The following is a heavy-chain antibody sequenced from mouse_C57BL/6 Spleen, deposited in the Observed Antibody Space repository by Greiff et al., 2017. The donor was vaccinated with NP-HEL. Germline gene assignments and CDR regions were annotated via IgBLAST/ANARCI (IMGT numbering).Heavy chain of an antibody. Sequence: QVTLKVSGPGILQSSQTLSLTCSFSGFSLSTSGMGVSWIRQPSGKGLEWLAHIYWDDDKRSNPFLKSRLTISKDTSRNQVLLKITSVDTADTATYYCARRVNYYGSSHWYFDVWGTGTTVTVSS. CDR3: ARRVNYYGSSHWYFDV. CDR1: GFSLSTSGMG. CDR2: IYWDDDK. J-gene: IGHJ1*03. D-gene: IGHD1-1*01. V-gene: IGHV8-12*01.